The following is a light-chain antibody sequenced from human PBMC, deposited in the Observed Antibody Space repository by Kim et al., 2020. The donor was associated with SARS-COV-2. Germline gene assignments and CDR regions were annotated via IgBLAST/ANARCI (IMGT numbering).Light chain of an antibody. CDR2: SVS. CDR3: SSYTGSNTLL. CDR1: SSDIGDYND. J-gene: IGLJ2*01. Sequence: GQSITISCTGTSSDIGDYNDVSWYQQHPGKAPKLLIYSVSNRPSGVSNRFSGSKSGNTASLTISGLQAEDEADYYCSSYTGSNTLLFGGGTQLTVL. V-gene: IGLV2-14*03.